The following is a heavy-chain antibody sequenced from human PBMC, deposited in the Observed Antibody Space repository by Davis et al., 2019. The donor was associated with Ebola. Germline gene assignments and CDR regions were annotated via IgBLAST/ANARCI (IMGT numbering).Heavy chain of an antibody. CDR2: INHSGST. CDR3: ARANYGYSGYDSPWFDP. Sequence: SETLSLTCTVSGGSISSSSSYWGWIRQPPGKGLEWIGEINHSGSTNYNPSLRSRVTISVDTSKNQFSLQLNSVTPEDTAVYYCARANYGYSGYDSPWFDPWGQGTLVTVSS. J-gene: IGHJ5*02. V-gene: IGHV4-39*07. CDR1: GGSISSSSSY. D-gene: IGHD5-12*01.